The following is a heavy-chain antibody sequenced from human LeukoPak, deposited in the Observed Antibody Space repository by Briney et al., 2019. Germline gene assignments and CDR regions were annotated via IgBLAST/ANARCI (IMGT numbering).Heavy chain of an antibody. D-gene: IGHD1-26*01. CDR1: GGSFSGYY. J-gene: IGHJ4*02. Sequence: SETLSLTCAVYGGSFSGYYWSWIRQPPGKGLEWIGEINHSGSTNYNPSLKSLVTISVDTSKNQFSLKLSSVTAADTAVYYCASYNRWELRTFDYWGQGTLVTVSS. V-gene: IGHV4-34*01. CDR3: ASYNRWELRTFDY. CDR2: INHSGST.